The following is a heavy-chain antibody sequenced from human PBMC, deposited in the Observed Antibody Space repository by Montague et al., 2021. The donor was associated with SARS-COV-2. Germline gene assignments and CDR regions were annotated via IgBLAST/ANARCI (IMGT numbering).Heavy chain of an antibody. CDR1: GFTFSSYD. Sequence: SLRLSCAASGFTFSSYDMHWVRQATGKGLEWVSAIGTAGDPYYPGSVKGRFTISRENAKNSLYLQMNSLRAGDTAMYYCARGILDSSGYYFDYWGQGTLVTVSS. D-gene: IGHD3-22*01. J-gene: IGHJ4*02. V-gene: IGHV3-13*05. CDR2: IGTAGDP. CDR3: ARGILDSSGYYFDY.